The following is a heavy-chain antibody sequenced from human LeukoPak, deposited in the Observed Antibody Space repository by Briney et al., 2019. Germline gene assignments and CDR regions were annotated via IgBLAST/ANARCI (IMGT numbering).Heavy chain of an antibody. J-gene: IGHJ4*02. CDR1: GGSISSYY. D-gene: IGHD3-10*01. V-gene: IGHV4-59*01. CDR3: ARAVVVRGVIYFDY. Sequence: PSEYLSLTCTVSGGSISSYYWSWIRQPPGKGLEWVGYIYYSGSTNYNPSLKSRVTISVDMSKNQFSLKLSSVTAADTAVYYCARAVVVRGVIYFDYWGQGTLVTVSS. CDR2: IYYSGST.